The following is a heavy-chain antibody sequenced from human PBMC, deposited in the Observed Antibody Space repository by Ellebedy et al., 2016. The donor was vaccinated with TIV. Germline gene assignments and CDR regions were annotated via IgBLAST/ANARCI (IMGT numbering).Heavy chain of an antibody. J-gene: IGHJ2*01. CDR1: GGSFSATSYY. CDR2: IYYTGTT. V-gene: IGHV4-39*01. CDR3: ARRVTTTIVVVPWYFDL. D-gene: IGHD3-22*01. Sequence: MPGGSLRLSCTVSGGSFSATSYYWGWIRQPPGKGLEWIGSIYYTGTTYYTPSLKSRVTVSQDRSKSQFSLRLSSVSAADTAVYYCARRVTTTIVVVPWYFDLWGRGTLVTVSS.